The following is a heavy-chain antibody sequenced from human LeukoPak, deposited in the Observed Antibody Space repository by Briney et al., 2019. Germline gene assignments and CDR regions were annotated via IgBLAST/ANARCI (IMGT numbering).Heavy chain of an antibody. CDR1: GFAFSNYG. Sequence: PGGSLRLSCEASGFAFSNYGMHWVRQAPGKGLEWVAVISYDGSNKYYADSVKGRFSISRDNSKNTLYLQMDSLRGEDTAVYYCAKDFRIGYSAHFDYWGQGALVTVSS. V-gene: IGHV3-30*18. CDR3: AKDFRIGYSAHFDY. CDR2: ISYDGSNK. D-gene: IGHD2-21*01. J-gene: IGHJ4*02.